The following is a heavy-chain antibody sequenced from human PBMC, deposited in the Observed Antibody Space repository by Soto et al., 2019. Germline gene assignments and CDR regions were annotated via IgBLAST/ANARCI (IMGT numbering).Heavy chain of an antibody. Sequence: SLRLSCSSSFFSFSNAWMNLVRNGPGKGLEWVGRIKSKTDGGTTDYAAPVKGRFTISRDDSKNTMYLQMNSLKTEDTAVYYCTTDLGPLTMVNTWGQGTLVTVSS. CDR2: IKSKTDGGTT. V-gene: IGHV3-15*07. CDR1: FFSFSNAW. D-gene: IGHD3-10*01. CDR3: TTDLGPLTMVNT. J-gene: IGHJ5*02.